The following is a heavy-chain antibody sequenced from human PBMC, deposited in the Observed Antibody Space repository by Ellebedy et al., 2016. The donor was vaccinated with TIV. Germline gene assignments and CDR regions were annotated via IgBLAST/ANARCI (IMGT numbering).Heavy chain of an antibody. CDR1: GFTLGNYE. D-gene: IGHD6-13*01. CDR2: IRTNSYNT. V-gene: IGHV3-23*01. Sequence: GESLKISCVASGFTLGNYEMTWVRQAPGKGLQWVSIIRTNSYNTLYADSVKGRFTISRDDSKKTLYLEMNSLRAEDTGVYYCARRGPAAAPYYMDVWGKGTTVTVSS. CDR3: ARRGPAAAPYYMDV. J-gene: IGHJ6*03.